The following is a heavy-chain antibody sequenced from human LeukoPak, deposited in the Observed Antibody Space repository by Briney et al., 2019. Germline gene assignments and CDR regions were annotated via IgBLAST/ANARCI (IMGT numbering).Heavy chain of an antibody. Sequence: PGRSLRLSCAASGFTFDDYAMHWVRQAPGKGLEWVSGISWNSGTIGYAHSVKGRFTISRDNAKNSLYLQMNSLRAEDTAVYYCAELGITMIGGVWGKGTTVTISS. D-gene: IGHD3-10*02. J-gene: IGHJ6*04. CDR3: AELGITMIGGV. CDR2: ISWNSGTI. CDR1: GFTFDDYA. V-gene: IGHV3-9*01.